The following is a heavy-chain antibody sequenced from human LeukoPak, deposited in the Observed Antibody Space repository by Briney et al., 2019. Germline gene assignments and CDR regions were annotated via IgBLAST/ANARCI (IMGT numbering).Heavy chain of an antibody. CDR1: GGAISSYY. D-gene: IGHD4-17*01. Sequence: SETLSLTCTVSGGAISSYYWSWIRQPPGEGLEWIWYIYYSGSTNYNPSLKSRVTISVDTSKNQFSLNLSSVTAADTAVYYCARDSRSLGVTTVTRGFDYWGQGTLVTVSS. CDR3: ARDSRSLGVTTVTRGFDY. J-gene: IGHJ4*02. V-gene: IGHV4-59*01. CDR2: IYYSGST.